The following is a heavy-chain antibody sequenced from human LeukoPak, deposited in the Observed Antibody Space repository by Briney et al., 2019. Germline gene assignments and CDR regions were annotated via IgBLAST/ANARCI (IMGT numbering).Heavy chain of an antibody. CDR2: IYYSGST. CDR1: GGSISSYY. V-gene: IGHV4-59*12. Sequence: SETLSLSCTVSGGSISSYYWSWIRQPPGKGLEWIGYIYYSGSTNYNPSLKSRATISVDTSKKQFSLNLTSVTAADTAVYYCARGEDGTGDYRPTYFDSWGQGTLVTVSS. D-gene: IGHD4-17*01. CDR3: ARGEDGTGDYRPTYFDS. J-gene: IGHJ4*02.